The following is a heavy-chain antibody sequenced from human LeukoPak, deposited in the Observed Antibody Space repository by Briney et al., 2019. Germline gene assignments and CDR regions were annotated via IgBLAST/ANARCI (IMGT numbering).Heavy chain of an antibody. Sequence: PGGSLRLSCAASGFTFSTYNMNWVRQAPGKGLEWVSSISSSTSYIYYAASVKGRFTISRDNAKNSLYLQMNSLRAEDTAVYYCARDQNSYGYWYFDYWGQGTLVTASS. D-gene: IGHD5-18*01. V-gene: IGHV3-21*01. CDR1: GFTFSTYN. CDR2: ISSSTSYI. CDR3: ARDQNSYGYWYFDY. J-gene: IGHJ4*02.